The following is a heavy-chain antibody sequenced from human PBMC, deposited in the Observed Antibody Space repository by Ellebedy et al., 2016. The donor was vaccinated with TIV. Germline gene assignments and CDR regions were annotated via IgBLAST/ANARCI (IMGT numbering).Heavy chain of an antibody. D-gene: IGHD3-10*01. CDR3: ARGYYGSGSYKAFDI. V-gene: IGHV1-2*02. CDR1: GYTFTGYY. Sequence: AASVKVSCKASGYTFTGYYMHWVRQAPGQGLEWMGWINPNSGGTNYAQKFQGRVTMPRDTSISTVYMELRRLRSDDTAVYYCARGYYGSGSYKAFDIWGQGTMVTVSS. CDR2: INPNSGGT. J-gene: IGHJ3*02.